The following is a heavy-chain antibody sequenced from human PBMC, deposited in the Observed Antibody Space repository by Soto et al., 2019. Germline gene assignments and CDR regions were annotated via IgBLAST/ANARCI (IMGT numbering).Heavy chain of an antibody. CDR1: GFTFSDHY. CDR2: SRNRVNSHTT. J-gene: IGHJ6*01. D-gene: IGHD2-8*02. CDR3: TRGLLGCAPSYTFHGMDV. V-gene: IGHV3-72*01. Sequence: EVQLVESGGGLVQPGGSLRLSCAASGFTFSDHYMDWVRQAPGKGLEWVARSRNRVNSHTTEYAASVKGRFTISRDESKSSLYLQTNSLKIEDTAVYYCTRGLLGCAPSYTFHGMDVWGQGTTVTVSS.